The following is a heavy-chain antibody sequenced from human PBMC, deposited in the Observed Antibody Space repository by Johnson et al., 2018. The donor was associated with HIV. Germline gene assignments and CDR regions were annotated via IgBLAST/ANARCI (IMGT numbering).Heavy chain of an antibody. D-gene: IGHD3-22*01. CDR3: ARDVYYYDSSEEGAFDI. V-gene: IGHV3-30*04. Sequence: QVQLVESGGGVVQPGRSLRLSCAASGFTFSSYALHWVRQAPGQGLEWVAVISYDGSNKYYADSVKGRFTISRDNSKNTLYLQMNSLRAEDTAVYYCARDVYYYDSSEEGAFDIWGQGTMVTVSS. CDR2: ISYDGSNK. J-gene: IGHJ3*02. CDR1: GFTFSSYA.